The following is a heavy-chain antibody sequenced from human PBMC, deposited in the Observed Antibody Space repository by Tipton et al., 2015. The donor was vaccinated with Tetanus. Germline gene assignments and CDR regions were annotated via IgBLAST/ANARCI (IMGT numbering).Heavy chain of an antibody. CDR3: ARSADNWFDP. CDR1: GGSLSSGTFY. CDR2: IYYNGNT. V-gene: IGHV4-39*01. J-gene: IGHJ5*02. Sequence: TLSLTCTVSGGSLSSGTFYWDWIRQPPGKGLEWIGNIYYNGNTLQNPSLKSRVTLSLDSSKNQFYLKLRSVTAADTAVYYCARSADNWFDPWGQGTLVTVSS.